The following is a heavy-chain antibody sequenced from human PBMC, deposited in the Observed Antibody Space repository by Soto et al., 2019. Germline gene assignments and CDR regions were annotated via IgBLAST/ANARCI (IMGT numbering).Heavy chain of an antibody. CDR1: GYTFTGNY. Sequence: QVQLVQSGAEVKTPGASVKVSCKASGYTFTGNYMHWVRQAPGQGLEWMGWCNPNSGGTHYAQKFQGRVSMTRDTSINTRYMELTRLRSGDTAVYYCASEGSLVGAMDYWGQGTLVTVSS. V-gene: IGHV1-2*02. CDR3: ASEGSLVGAMDY. CDR2: CNPNSGGT. D-gene: IGHD1-26*01. J-gene: IGHJ4*02.